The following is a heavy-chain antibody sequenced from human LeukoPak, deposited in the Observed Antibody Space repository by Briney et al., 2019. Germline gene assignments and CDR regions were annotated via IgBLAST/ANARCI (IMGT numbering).Heavy chain of an antibody. CDR3: AKDMGYCSGGSCGLFDY. J-gene: IGHJ4*02. Sequence: QSGGSLRLSCAASGFTFSSYAMHWVRQAPGKGLEWVSGISWNSGSIGYADSVKGRFTISRDNAKNSLYLQMNSLRAEDMALYYCAKDMGYCSGGSCGLFDYWGQGTLVTVSS. D-gene: IGHD2-15*01. CDR1: GFTFSSYA. V-gene: IGHV3-9*03. CDR2: ISWNSGSI.